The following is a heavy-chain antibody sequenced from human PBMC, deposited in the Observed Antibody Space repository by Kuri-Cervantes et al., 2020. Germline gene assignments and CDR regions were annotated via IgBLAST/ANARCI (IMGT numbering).Heavy chain of an antibody. CDR1: GFTFDDYA. V-gene: IGHV3-43D*04. CDR2: ISWDGGST. J-gene: IGHJ4*02. CDR3: AKNRGVVVVTAISY. D-gene: IGHD2-21*02. Sequence: GGSLRLSCAASGFTFDDYAMHWVRQAPGKGLEWVSLISWDGGSTYYADSVKGRLTISRDNSKNTLYLQMNSLRAEDTAVYYCAKNRGVVVVTAISYWGQGTLVTVSS.